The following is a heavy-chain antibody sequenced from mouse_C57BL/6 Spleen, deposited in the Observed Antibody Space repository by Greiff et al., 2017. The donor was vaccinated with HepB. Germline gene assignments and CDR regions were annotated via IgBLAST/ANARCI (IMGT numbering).Heavy chain of an antibody. V-gene: IGHV1-42*01. CDR3: AEGDWSFDY. CDR2: INPSTGGT. J-gene: IGHJ2*01. CDR1: GYSFTGYY. Sequence: VQLKESGPELVKPGASVKISCKASGYSFTGYYMNWVKQSPEKSLEWIGEINPSTGGTTYNQKFKAKATLTVDKSSSTAYMQLKSLTSEDSAVYYCAEGDWSFDYWGQGTTLTVSS. D-gene: IGHD4-1*01.